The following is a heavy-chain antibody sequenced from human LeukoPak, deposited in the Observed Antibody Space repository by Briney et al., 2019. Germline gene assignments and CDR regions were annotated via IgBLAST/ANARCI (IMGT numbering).Heavy chain of an antibody. CDR2: SYYSGST. CDR3: AGDDYCSSTSCYTPLSAWFDP. V-gene: IGHV4-39*07. J-gene: IGHJ5*02. Sequence: SETLSLTCTVSGGSISSSSYYWGWIRQPPGKGLDWLGSSYYSGSTYYNPSLKRPATISVYTSKNQFSLKLSSVTAADTAVYYCAGDDYCSSTSCYTPLSAWFDPWGQGTLVTVSS. D-gene: IGHD2-2*02. CDR1: GGSISSSSYY.